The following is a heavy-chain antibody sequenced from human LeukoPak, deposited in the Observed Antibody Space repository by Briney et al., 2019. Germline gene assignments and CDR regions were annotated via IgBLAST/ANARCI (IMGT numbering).Heavy chain of an antibody. Sequence: SETLSLTCAVYGGSFSGYYWSWIRQPPGKGLEWVGEINHSGSTNYNPSLKSGRTISPSNNNNQIPMMLITITASDTAVYYCATGYSRRWCTGECHWFDLWGQGTLVPGSS. CDR2: INHSGST. CDR3: ATGYSRRWCTGECHWFDL. V-gene: IGHV4-34*01. J-gene: IGHJ5*02. CDR1: GGSFSGYY. D-gene: IGHD6-13*01.